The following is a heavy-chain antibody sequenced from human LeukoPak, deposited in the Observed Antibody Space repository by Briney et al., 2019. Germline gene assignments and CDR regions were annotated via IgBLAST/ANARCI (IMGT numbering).Heavy chain of an antibody. CDR2: IYYSGST. J-gene: IGHJ6*02. CDR1: GGSISSYY. Sequence: SETLSLTCTVSGGSISSYYWSWIRQPPGKGLEWIGYIYYSGSTNYNPSLKSRVTISVDTSKNQFSLKLSSVTAADTAVYYCARDQDIRGMDVWGQGTTVTVSS. CDR3: ARDQDIRGMDV. V-gene: IGHV4-59*12. D-gene: IGHD2-15*01.